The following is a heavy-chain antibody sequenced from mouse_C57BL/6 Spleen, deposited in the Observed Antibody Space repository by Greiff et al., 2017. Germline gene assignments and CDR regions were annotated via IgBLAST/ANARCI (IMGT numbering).Heavy chain of an antibody. J-gene: IGHJ1*03. V-gene: IGHV1-64*01. CDR3: ARESTVVAQRYFDV. CDR1: GYTFTSYW. D-gene: IGHD1-1*01. Sequence: QVQLQQPGAELVKPGASVKLSCKASGYTFTSYWMHWVKQRPGQGLEWIGMIHPNSGSTNYNEKFKSKATLTVDKSSSTAYMQLSSLTSEDSAVYYDARESTVVAQRYFDVWGTGTTVTVSS. CDR2: IHPNSGST.